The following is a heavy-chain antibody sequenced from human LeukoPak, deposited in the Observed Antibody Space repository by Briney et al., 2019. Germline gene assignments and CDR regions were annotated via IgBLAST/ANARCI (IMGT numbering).Heavy chain of an antibody. CDR1: GFTFSSYS. D-gene: IGHD2-2*01. V-gene: IGHV3-48*01. Sequence: PGGSLRLSCAASGFTFSSYSMNWVRQAPGKGLEWVSYISSSSSTIYYADSVKGRFTISRDNAKNSLYLQMNSLRAEDTAVYYCAKAGQYCSSTSCSWNYWGQGTLVTVSS. J-gene: IGHJ4*02. CDR2: ISSSSSTI. CDR3: AKAGQYCSSTSCSWNY.